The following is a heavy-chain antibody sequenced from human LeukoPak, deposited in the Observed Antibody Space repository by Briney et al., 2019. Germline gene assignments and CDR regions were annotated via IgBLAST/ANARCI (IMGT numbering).Heavy chain of an antibody. Sequence: SQTLSLTCTVSGGSISSGDYYWSWIRQHPGKGLEWIGYIYYSGSTYYNPSLKSRVTISVDTSKNQFSLKLSSVTAADTAVYYCASLSGYSVAVDYWGQGTLVTVSS. CDR1: GGSISSGDYY. J-gene: IGHJ4*02. CDR2: IYYSGST. V-gene: IGHV4-31*03. CDR3: ASLSGYSVAVDY. D-gene: IGHD3-3*01.